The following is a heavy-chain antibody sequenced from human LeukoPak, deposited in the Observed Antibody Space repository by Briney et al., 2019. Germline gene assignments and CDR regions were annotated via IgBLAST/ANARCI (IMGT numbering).Heavy chain of an antibody. CDR2: ISPYNGNV. J-gene: IGHJ4*02. CDR1: GYTFTGYY. CDR3: ARGWFDTTAYHHPFDY. Sequence: GASVKVSCKASGYTFTGYYMHWVRQAPGQGLEWMGWISPYNGNVNYAHQLQDRVTMTTDTSTGTAYMEVRSLRSDDTAVYYCARGWFDTTAYHHPFDYWGQGTLVTVSS. V-gene: IGHV1-18*04. D-gene: IGHD3-9*01.